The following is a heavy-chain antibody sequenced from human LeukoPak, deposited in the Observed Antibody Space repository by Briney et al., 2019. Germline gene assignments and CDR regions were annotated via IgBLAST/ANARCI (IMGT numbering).Heavy chain of an antibody. Sequence: WASVKVSCKASGGTFSSYAISWVRQAPGQGLEWMGGIIPIFGTANYAQKFQGRVTMTRDTSTSTVYMELSSLRSEDTAVYYCARESGVTTYYFDYWGQGTLVTVSS. CDR2: IIPIFGTA. V-gene: IGHV1-69*05. J-gene: IGHJ4*02. D-gene: IGHD3-10*01. CDR3: ARESGVTTYYFDY. CDR1: GGTFSSYA.